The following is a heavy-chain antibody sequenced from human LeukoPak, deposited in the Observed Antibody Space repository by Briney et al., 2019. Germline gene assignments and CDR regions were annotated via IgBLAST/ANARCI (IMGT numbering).Heavy chain of an antibody. CDR1: GFTFSNAW. V-gene: IGHV3-15*01. CDR2: IKSKTDGGTT. CDR3: LIEENYYYYYGMDV. Sequence: PGGSLRLSCAASGFTFSNAWMSWVRQAPGNGLEGVGRIKSKTDGGTTDYAAPVKGRFTISRDDSKNTLYLQMNSLKTEDTAVYYCLIEENYYYYYGMDVWGQGTTVTVSS. J-gene: IGHJ6*02.